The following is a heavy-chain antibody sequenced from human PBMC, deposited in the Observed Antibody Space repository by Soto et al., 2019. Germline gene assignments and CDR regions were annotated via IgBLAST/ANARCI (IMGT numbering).Heavy chain of an antibody. V-gene: IGHV4-31*03. CDR2: IYYTGST. CDR3: VGQRGGVAVAGNYYFYSMDV. CDR1: GGSITSGNYY. Sequence: SETLSLTCTVSGGSITSGNYYWSWIRRHPGTGLEWIGCIYYTGSTYYNPSLKSRVIISVDTSKNQFSMKLTSVTAADTAVYYCVGQRGGVAVAGNYYFYSMDVWGQGTTVTVSS. J-gene: IGHJ6*02. D-gene: IGHD6-19*01.